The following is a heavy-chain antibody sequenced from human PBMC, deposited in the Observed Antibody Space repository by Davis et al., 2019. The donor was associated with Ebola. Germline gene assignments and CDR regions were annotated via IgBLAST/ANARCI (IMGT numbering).Heavy chain of an antibody. CDR1: GYTFTSYD. D-gene: IGHD3-22*01. CDR3: ARKLPLDSSGYYFDY. CDR2: MNPNSGNT. V-gene: IGHV1-8*01. J-gene: IGHJ4*02. Sequence: ASVKVSCKASGYTFTSYDINWVRQATGQGLEWMGWMNPNSGNTGYAQKFQGRVTITADESTSTAYMELSSLRSEDTAVYYCARKLPLDSSGYYFDYWGQGTLVTVSS.